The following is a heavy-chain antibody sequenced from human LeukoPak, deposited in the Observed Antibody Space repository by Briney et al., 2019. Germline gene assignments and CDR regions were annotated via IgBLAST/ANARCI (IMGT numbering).Heavy chain of an antibody. V-gene: IGHV1-69*05. D-gene: IGHD1-20*01. J-gene: IGHJ4*02. CDR2: IIPIFGAS. CDR3: TRHAGYNWKDAIDY. Sequence: SVTVSCTASGGTFRSYVHSWVRLAPGQGLEWMGGIIPIFGASKYAQKFQGRVTITTDESTSTAYMELSSLRSEDTAVYYCTRHAGYNWKDAIDYWGQGTLVTVSS. CDR1: GGTFRSYV.